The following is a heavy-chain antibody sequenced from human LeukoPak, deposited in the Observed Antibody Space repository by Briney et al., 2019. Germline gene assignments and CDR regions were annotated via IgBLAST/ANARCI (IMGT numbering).Heavy chain of an antibody. V-gene: IGHV3-33*08. CDR3: ARDRDRYSYGYGLAYYYYGMDV. Sequence: GGSLRLSCAASGFTFSSFAMHWVRQAPGKGLEWVAVIWYDGSNKYYADSVKGRFTISRDNSKNTLYLQMNSLRAEDTAVYYCARDRDRYSYGYGLAYYYYGMDVWGQGTTVTVSS. J-gene: IGHJ6*02. CDR2: IWYDGSNK. D-gene: IGHD5-18*01. CDR1: GFTFSSFA.